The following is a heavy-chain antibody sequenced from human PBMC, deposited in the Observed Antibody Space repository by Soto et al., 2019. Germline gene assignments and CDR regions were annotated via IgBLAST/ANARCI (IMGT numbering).Heavy chain of an antibody. CDR2: ISGYNGKT. CDR3: ARGIKYGAYSRWFDP. D-gene: IGHD4-17*01. CDR1: GYTFTSYG. Sequence: ASVKVSCKASGYTFTSYGISWVRQAPGQGLEWMGWISGYNGKTNYAQKVQDRVTMTTDTSTSTVYLELRSLRFDDTAVYFCARGIKYGAYSRWFDPWGQGTLVTVSS. V-gene: IGHV1-18*01. J-gene: IGHJ5*02.